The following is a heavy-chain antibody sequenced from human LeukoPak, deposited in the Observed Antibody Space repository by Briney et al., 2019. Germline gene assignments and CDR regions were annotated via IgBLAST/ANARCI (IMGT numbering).Heavy chain of an antibody. V-gene: IGHV4-39*07. CDR3: ARDPIVVVVAATPAIWFDP. Sequence: SETLSLTCTVSGGSISSSSYYWGWIRQPPGKGLEWIGSIYYSGSTYYNPSLKSRVTISVDTSKNQFSLKLSSVTAADTAVYYCARDPIVVVVAATPAIWFDPWGKGTLVTVSS. D-gene: IGHD2-15*01. CDR1: GGSISSSSYY. CDR2: IYYSGST. J-gene: IGHJ5*02.